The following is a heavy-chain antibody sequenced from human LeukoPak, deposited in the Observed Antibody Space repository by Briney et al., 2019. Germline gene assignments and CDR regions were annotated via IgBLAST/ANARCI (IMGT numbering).Heavy chain of an antibody. CDR1: GGSISNYY. V-gene: IGHV4-59*01. CDR2: IYYSGST. D-gene: IGHD4-17*01. CDR3: ARGHGSKSTTVTRYFDY. J-gene: IGHJ4*02. Sequence: SETLSLTCTVSGGSISNYYWSWIRQPPGKGLEWIGYIYYSGSTSYNPSLKSRVTISIDTSKKQFSLKLSSVTAADTAVYYCARGHGSKSTTVTRYFDYWGQGTLVTVSS.